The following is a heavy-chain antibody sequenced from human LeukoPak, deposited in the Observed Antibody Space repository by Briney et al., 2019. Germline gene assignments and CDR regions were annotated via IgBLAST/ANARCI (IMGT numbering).Heavy chain of an antibody. CDR3: ARGGLYYDTSAYYYMNY. J-gene: IGHJ4*02. CDR1: GFTFSTYN. V-gene: IGHV3-48*01. CDR2: ITTAGNVI. Sequence: GGSLRLSCAASGFTFSTYNMHWVRQAPGKGLERISYITTAGNVIFYADSVKGRFTISRDEAKNSLYLQMDSLRAEGTAFYYCARGGLYYDTSAYYYMNYWGQGTLVTVSS. D-gene: IGHD3-22*01.